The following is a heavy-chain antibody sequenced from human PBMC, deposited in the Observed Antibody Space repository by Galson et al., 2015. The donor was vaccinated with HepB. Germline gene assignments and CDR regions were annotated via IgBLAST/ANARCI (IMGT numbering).Heavy chain of an antibody. J-gene: IGHJ4*02. V-gene: IGHV3-23*01. Sequence: SLRLSCAASGFTFSNYAMTWVRQAPGRGLEYVSTISGSGGSTFYADSVKGRFTISRDNSMNTLNLQMNTLRAEDTAVYYCAKDLREATVASPFDYWGQGTLVTVSS. CDR3: AKDLREATVASPFDY. CDR1: GFTFSNYA. CDR2: ISGSGGST. D-gene: IGHD4-23*01.